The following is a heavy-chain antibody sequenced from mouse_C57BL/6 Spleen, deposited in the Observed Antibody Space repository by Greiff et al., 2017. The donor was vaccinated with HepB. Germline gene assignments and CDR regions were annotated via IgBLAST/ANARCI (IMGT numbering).Heavy chain of an antibody. V-gene: IGHV5-9*01. Sequence: DVMLVESGGGLVKPGGSLKLSCAASGFTFSSYTMSWVRQTPEKRLEWVATISGGGGNTYYPDSVKGRFTISRDNAKNTLYLQMSSLRSEDTALYYCARQCGYGSSHFDYWGQGTTLTVSS. CDR1: GFTFSSYT. D-gene: IGHD1-1*01. CDR2: ISGGGGNT. CDR3: ARQCGYGSSHFDY. J-gene: IGHJ2*01.